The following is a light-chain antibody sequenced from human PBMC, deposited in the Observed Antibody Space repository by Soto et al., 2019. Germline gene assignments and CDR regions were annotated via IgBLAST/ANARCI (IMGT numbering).Light chain of an antibody. J-gene: IGKJ1*01. Sequence: EILMTQSPATLSVSPGERATLSCRASQSVSSNLAWYQQKPGQAPRLLIYGASTRATGIPARFSGSGSGTEFTLTISSLQSEDFAVYYCQQYNNSKTFGQGTKVDIK. V-gene: IGKV3-15*01. CDR3: QQYNNSKT. CDR1: QSVSSN. CDR2: GAS.